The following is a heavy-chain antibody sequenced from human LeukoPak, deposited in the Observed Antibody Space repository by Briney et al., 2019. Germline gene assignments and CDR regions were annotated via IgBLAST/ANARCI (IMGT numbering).Heavy chain of an antibody. V-gene: IGHV3-23*01. CDR3: ARDFWDDFEYFDL. J-gene: IGHJ2*01. CDR2: INGSGSST. D-gene: IGHD3-3*01. CDR1: GFTFSSHA. Sequence: GGSLRLSCAASGFTFSSHAMSWVRQAPGKGLEWVSAINGSGSSTYYADSVKGRVSISRDNSKNTLYLQMNSLRVEDTALYYCARDFWDDFEYFDLWGRGTLVPVSS.